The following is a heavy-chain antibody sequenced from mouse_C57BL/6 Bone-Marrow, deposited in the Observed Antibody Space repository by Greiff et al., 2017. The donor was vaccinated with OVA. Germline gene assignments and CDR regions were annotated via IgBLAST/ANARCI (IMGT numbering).Heavy chain of an antibody. D-gene: IGHD2-1*01. J-gene: IGHJ2*01. CDR1: GYTFTDYY. CDR2: IFPGSGST. V-gene: IGHV1-75*01. Sequence: VQLQESGPELVKPGASVKISCKASGYTFTDYYINWVKQRPGQGLEWIGWIFPGSGSTYYNEKFKGKATLTVDKSSSTAYMLLSSLTSEDSAVYFCARSIYYGNYGFDYWGQGTTLTVSS. CDR3: ARSIYYGNYGFDY.